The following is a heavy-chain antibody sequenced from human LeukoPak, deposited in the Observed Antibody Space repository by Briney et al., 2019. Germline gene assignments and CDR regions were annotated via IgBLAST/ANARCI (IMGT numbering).Heavy chain of an antibody. CDR2: IIPIFGTA. CDR1: GGTFSSYA. J-gene: IGHJ4*02. V-gene: IGHV1-69*13. D-gene: IGHD2-15*01. CDR3: ARVVVVAAPSYYFDY. Sequence: SVKVSCKASGGTFSSYAINWVRQAPGQGLEWMGGIIPIFGTANYAQKFQGRVTITADESTSTAYMELSSLRSEDTAVYYCARVVVVAAPSYYFDYWGQGTLVTVSS.